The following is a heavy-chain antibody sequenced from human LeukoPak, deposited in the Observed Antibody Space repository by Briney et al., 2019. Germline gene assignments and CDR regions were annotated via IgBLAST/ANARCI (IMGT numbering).Heavy chain of an antibody. CDR2: INHSGST. Sequence: SETLSLTCAVYGGSLSGYYWSWIRQPPGKGLEWIGEINHSGSTNYNPSLKSRVTISVDTSKNQFSLKLSSVTAADTAAYYCARAGIVLAWFDPWGQGTLVTVSS. D-gene: IGHD5/OR15-5a*01. V-gene: IGHV4-34*01. CDR3: ARAGIVLAWFDP. J-gene: IGHJ5*02. CDR1: GGSLSGYY.